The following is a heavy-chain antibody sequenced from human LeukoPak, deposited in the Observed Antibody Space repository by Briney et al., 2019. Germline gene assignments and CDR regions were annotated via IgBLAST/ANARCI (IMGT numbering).Heavy chain of an antibody. D-gene: IGHD3-16*01. CDR1: GESFNVYY. J-gene: IGHJ6*03. CDR3: ARGEGNDYVWGSFYYYLDA. V-gene: IGHV4-34*01. Sequence: PSETLSLTCGVSGESFNVYYWTWIRQSPGKGLEWIGEINYIGHTNYNSALKSRVTILLDTSKKQFSLRLSSVTAADTAVYYCARGEGNDYVWGSFYYYLDAWGKGTTVTVSS. CDR2: INYIGHT.